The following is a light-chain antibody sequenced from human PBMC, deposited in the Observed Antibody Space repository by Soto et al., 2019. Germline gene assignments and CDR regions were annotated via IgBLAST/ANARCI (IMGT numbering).Light chain of an antibody. V-gene: IGKV1-27*01. CDR3: HKYNSAPFA. J-gene: IGKJ3*01. Sequence: DIQMTQSPSSLSASIGDRVTITCRASQGITDFLAWYQQKPGKVHKLLIYAASTLQSGVPSRFSGSGSGTDFTLTISSLQPEDVATYYCHKYNSAPFAFGPGTKVDIK. CDR1: QGITDF. CDR2: AAS.